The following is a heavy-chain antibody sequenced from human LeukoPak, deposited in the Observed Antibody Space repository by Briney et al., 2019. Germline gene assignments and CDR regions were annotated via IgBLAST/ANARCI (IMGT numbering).Heavy chain of an antibody. CDR1: GGTFSSYA. CDR3: ARGWFGELINYYYMDV. J-gene: IGHJ6*03. V-gene: IGHV1-69*06. Sequence: ASVKVSCKASGGTFSSYAISWVRQAPGQGREWMGGIIPIFGTANYAQKFQGRVTITADKSTSTAYMELSSLRSEDTAVYYCARGWFGELINYYYMDVWGKGTTVTVSS. D-gene: IGHD3-10*01. CDR2: IIPIFGTA.